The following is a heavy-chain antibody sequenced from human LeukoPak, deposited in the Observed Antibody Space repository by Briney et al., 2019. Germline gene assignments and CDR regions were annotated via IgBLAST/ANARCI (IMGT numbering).Heavy chain of an antibody. V-gene: IGHV1-3*01. J-gene: IGHJ4*02. CDR1: GYTFTSYA. CDR2: INAGNGNT. Sequence: ASVKVSCKASGYTFTSYAMHWVRQAPGQRLEWMGWINAGNGNTKYSQKFQGRVTITRDTSASTAYMELSGLRSEDTAVYYCARLTAYYGSGKGDYWGQGTLVTVSS. D-gene: IGHD3-10*01. CDR3: ARLTAYYGSGKGDY.